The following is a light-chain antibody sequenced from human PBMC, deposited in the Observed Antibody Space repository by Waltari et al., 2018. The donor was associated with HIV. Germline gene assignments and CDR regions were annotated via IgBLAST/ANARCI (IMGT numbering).Light chain of an antibody. CDR3: SSYAGSNNLV. CDR1: SSSVGGYTS. Sequence: QSALTQPPSASGSPGQSVTISCTGTSSSVGGYTSVPWYQQHPGKAPKLMIYEVSKRPSGVPDRFSGSKSGNTASLTVSGLQAEDEADYYCSSYAGSNNLVFGTGTKVTVL. J-gene: IGLJ1*01. V-gene: IGLV2-8*01. CDR2: EVS.